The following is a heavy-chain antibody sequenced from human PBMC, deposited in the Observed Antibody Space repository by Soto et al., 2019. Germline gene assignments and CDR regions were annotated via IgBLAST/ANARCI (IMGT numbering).Heavy chain of an antibody. V-gene: IGHV1-18*01. CDR2: VSTYNGDT. J-gene: IGHJ4*02. D-gene: IGHD3-9*01. CDR3: ARDQLVYDISTELDF. CDR1: GYTFTSYG. Sequence: GASVKDSCRASGYTFTSYGISWVRQAPGQGLAWMGWVSTYNGDTHYPQNFQGRVIMTTDTSTNTAYMELKSPRSDDTARYLCARDQLVYDISTELDFWGLGPLVTFSS.